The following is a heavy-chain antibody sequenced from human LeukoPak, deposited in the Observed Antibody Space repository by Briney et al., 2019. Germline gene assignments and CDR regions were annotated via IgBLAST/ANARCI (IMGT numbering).Heavy chain of an antibody. CDR3: ARDSEELATIIHDY. D-gene: IGHD5-24*01. J-gene: IGHJ4*02. CDR1: GFTFSSYS. Sequence: GRSLRLSCAASGFTFSSYSMNWVRQAPGKGLDWVSSISGSSSYIYYADSVKGRFTISRDNAKNSLYLQMNSLRAEDTAVYYCARDSEELATIIHDYWGQGTLVTVSS. V-gene: IGHV3-21*01. CDR2: ISGSSSYI.